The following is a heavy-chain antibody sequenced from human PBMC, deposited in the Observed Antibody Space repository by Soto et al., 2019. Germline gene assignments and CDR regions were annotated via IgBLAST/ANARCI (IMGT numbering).Heavy chain of an antibody. J-gene: IGHJ4*02. Sequence: PPETLSITWSIAVGSITISSYYGGWIRRPPGKGREWIGTIHYGGRTYYSPSLKSRITISVGTSKTQFSLKLSSVTAADTAVYYCASTLTTSGWSYSFDYWGQGTMVTVSS. D-gene: IGHD3-16*01. CDR1: VGSITISSYY. V-gene: IGHV4-39*01. CDR2: IHYGGRT. CDR3: ASTLTTSGWSYSFDY.